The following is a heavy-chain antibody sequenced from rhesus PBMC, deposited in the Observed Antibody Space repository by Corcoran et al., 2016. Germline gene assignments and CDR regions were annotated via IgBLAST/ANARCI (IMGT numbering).Heavy chain of an antibody. CDR2: IDGNSAST. V-gene: IGHV4-73*01. CDR3: ARDGVLKTFDV. D-gene: IGHD3-22*01. J-gene: IGHJ5-1*01. CDR1: GGAISGYYY. Sequence: QVKLQQWGEGLTKPSETLSLTCAVYGGAISGYYYWSWIRQAPGKGLEWIGNIDGNSASTNYFPSLKNRVTISKDTSKNQFSLKVSSVTAADTAVYYCARDGVLKTFDVWGPGVLVTVSS.